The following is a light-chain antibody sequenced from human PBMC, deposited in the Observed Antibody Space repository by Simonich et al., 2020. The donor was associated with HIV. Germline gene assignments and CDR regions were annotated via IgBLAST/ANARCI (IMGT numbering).Light chain of an antibody. V-gene: IGKV1-5*03. J-gene: IGKJ1*01. CDR2: KAS. CDR3: QQYNSYTWT. Sequence: DIQMTQSPSTLSASVGDRVTIRCRAIESISSWLAWYQQKSGKAPKLLIYKASSLKSGVPSRFRGSGSGTEFTLTISSLQPDDFATYFCQQYNSYTWTFGQGTKVEIK. CDR1: ESISSW.